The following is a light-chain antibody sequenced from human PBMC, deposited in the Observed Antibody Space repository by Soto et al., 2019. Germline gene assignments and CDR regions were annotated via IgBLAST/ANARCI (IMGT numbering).Light chain of an antibody. V-gene: IGKV3-20*01. Sequence: IVLTQSPATLSLSPGERATLSCRASQSVSSYLAWYQQKPGQAPRLLIYGASSRATGIPDRFSGSGSGTDFTLTISRLEPEDFAVYYCQQYGSSRPFGPGTKVDIK. CDR2: GAS. J-gene: IGKJ3*01. CDR3: QQYGSSRP. CDR1: QSVSSY.